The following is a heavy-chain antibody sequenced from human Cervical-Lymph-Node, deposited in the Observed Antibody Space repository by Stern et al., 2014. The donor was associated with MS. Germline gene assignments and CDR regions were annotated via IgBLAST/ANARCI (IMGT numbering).Heavy chain of an antibody. Sequence: QLQLQESGPGLVKPSETLSLTCTVSGGSISSSSYYWGWIRQPPGQGLAWIGSIYYSGSTYYNPSIKSRVTISGDTSKNPFSLKLSSVTAADTAVYYCARQERWLQMGGYYFDYWGQGTLVTVSS. CDR1: GGSISSSSYY. D-gene: IGHD5-24*01. CDR3: ARQERWLQMGGYYFDY. CDR2: IYYSGST. J-gene: IGHJ4*02. V-gene: IGHV4-39*01.